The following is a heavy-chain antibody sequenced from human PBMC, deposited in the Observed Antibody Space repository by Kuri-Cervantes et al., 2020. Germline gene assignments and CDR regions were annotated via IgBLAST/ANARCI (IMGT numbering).Heavy chain of an antibody. CDR1: GYTFTYRY. CDR2: IIPIFGTA. V-gene: IGHV1-69*05. CDR3: ARSLGGSSYY. J-gene: IGHJ4*02. Sequence: SVKVSCKASGYTFTYRYLHWVRQAPGQGLEWMGGIIPIFGTANYAQKFQGRVTITRDTSASTAYMELSSLRSEDTAVYYCARSLGGSSYYWGQGTLVTVSS. D-gene: IGHD3-16*01.